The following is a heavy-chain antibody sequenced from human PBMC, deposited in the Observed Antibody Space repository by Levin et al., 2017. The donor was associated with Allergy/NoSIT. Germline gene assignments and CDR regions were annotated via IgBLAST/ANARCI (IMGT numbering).Heavy chain of an antibody. CDR1: GYSISSGDY. D-gene: IGHD6-19*01. CDR3: ARARYSSGWYAYYFDN. J-gene: IGHJ4*02. V-gene: IGHV4-38-2*01. Sequence: SETLSLTCAVSGYSISSGDYWGWARQPPGRGLEYIGSVYHSGRTNYNPSLKSRVSILVDTSKNQFSLKLSSVTAADTAVYYCARARYSSGWYAYYFDNWGQGALVAVSS. CDR2: VYHSGRT.